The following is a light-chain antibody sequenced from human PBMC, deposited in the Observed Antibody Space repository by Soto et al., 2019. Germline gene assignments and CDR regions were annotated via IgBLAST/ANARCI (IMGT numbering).Light chain of an antibody. CDR3: LLYYGGAQV. J-gene: IGLJ2*01. CDR2: STG. V-gene: IGLV7-43*01. CDR1: TGAVTSGFY. Sequence: QTVVTQEPSLTVSPGGTVTLTCASGTGAVTSGFYPSWFQQKPGQAPRSLIYSTGNKHSWTPARFSGSLLGGKAALTLSGVQREDEAEYYCLLYYGGAQVFGGGTKLTVL.